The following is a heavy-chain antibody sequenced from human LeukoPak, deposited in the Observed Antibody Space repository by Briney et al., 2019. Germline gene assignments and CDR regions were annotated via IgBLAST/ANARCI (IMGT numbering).Heavy chain of an antibody. Sequence: TLSLTCTVSGGSIRSGGYYWSWIRQHPGKGLEWIGHIYYSGSTSYNPSLKSRAAISVDMSENHFSLKLTSVTAADTAIYYCARSPYDGGFGEFNGDYWGQGTLVTVSS. CDR1: GGSIRSGGYY. CDR2: IYYSGST. V-gene: IGHV4-31*03. CDR3: ARSPYDGGFGEFNGDY. J-gene: IGHJ4*02. D-gene: IGHD3-10*01.